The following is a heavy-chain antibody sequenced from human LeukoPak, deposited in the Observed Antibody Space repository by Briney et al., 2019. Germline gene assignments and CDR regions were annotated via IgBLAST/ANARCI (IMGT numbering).Heavy chain of an antibody. J-gene: IGHJ5*02. Sequence: PSETLSLTCTVSGGSISSGGYYWSWIRQHPGKGLEWIGYIYYSGSTYYNPSLKSRVTISVDTSKNQFSLKLSSVTAADTAVYYCAREDPPHWFDPWGQGTLVTVSS. CDR1: GGSISSGGYY. V-gene: IGHV4-31*03. CDR2: IYYSGST. CDR3: AREDPPHWFDP.